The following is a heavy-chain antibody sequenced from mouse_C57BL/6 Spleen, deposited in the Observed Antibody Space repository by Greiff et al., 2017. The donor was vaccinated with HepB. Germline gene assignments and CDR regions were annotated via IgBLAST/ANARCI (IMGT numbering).Heavy chain of an antibody. CDR3: ARWRYDYDALYYAMDY. D-gene: IGHD2-4*01. CDR1: GYSFTDYN. CDR2: INPNYGTT. J-gene: IGHJ4*01. V-gene: IGHV1-39*01. Sequence: EVKLVESGPELVKPGASVKISCKASGYSFTDYNMNWVKQSNGKSLEWIGVINPNYGTTSYNQKFKGKATLTVDQSSSTAYMQLNSLTSEESAVYYCARWRYDYDALYYAMDYWGQGTSVTVSS.